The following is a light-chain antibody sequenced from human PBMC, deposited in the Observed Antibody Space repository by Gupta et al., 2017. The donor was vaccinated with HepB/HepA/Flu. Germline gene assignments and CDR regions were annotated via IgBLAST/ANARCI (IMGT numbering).Light chain of an antibody. V-gene: IGLV3-1*01. CDR3: QAWDTRTVV. CDR1: NLGNKY. CDR2: QDT. J-gene: IGLJ2*01. Sequence: SYELTQPPSVSVSPGQTTSITCSGDNLGNKYTSWYQQKPGQSPVMVIYQDTKRPSGIPERFSGSNSGNTATLTISGTQATDEADDYCQAWDTRTVVFGGGTKRTVL.